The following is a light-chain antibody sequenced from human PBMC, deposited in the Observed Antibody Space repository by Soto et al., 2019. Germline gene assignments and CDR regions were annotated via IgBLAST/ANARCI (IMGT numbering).Light chain of an antibody. CDR3: QQLNSYLLT. Sequence: DIRLTQSPSFLSASVGDRVTITCRASQGISSYLAWYQQKPGKAPKLLIYDASTLQSGVPSRFSGSGSGTEFTLTISCLQPEDFATYYCQQLNSYLLTFGGGTKVEIK. V-gene: IGKV1-9*01. CDR2: DAS. CDR1: QGISSY. J-gene: IGKJ4*01.